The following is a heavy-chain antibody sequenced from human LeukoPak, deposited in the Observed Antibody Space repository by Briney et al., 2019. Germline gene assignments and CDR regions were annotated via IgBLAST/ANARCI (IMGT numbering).Heavy chain of an antibody. V-gene: IGHV4/OR15-8*01. CDR2: IYYSGTA. CDR3: ARHDFFAFDV. J-gene: IGHJ3*01. Sequence: PSETLSLTCVVSGDSIINPKWWSWVRQPPGKGLEWLGEIYYSGTANYNPSLGSRVTMSVDESNNQLSLRLSSVTAADTAGYYCARHDFFAFDVWGQGTMVTVSS. D-gene: IGHD2-21*02. CDR1: GDSIINPKW.